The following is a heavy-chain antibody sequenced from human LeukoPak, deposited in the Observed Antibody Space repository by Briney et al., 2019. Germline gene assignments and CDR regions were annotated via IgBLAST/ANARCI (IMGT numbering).Heavy chain of an antibody. CDR1: GGFISSSNW. Sequence: SETLSLTCGVSGGFISSSNWWSWVRQPPGKGLEWIGEIYHSGSTNYNPSLRSRVTISVGKSKNQFSLKLSSVTAADTAVYYCARSTGDYYDSMENAFDIWGQGTKVTVSS. V-gene: IGHV4-4*02. D-gene: IGHD3-22*01. J-gene: IGHJ3*02. CDR3: ARSTGDYYDSMENAFDI. CDR2: IYHSGST.